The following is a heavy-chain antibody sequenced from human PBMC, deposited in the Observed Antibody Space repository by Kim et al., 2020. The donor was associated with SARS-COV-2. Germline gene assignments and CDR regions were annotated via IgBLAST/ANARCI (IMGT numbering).Heavy chain of an antibody. Sequence: GGSLRLSCVASGVTFSSSWMHWVRQVPGKGLVWVSRINSDGSTTNYADSVKGRFTISRDNAKNTLYLQMNSLRDDDTAVYYCARDRGDSSSTLDSCGQGTLVTVSS. J-gene: IGHJ4*02. CDR3: ARDRGDSSSTLDS. V-gene: IGHV3-74*01. D-gene: IGHD6-6*01. CDR2: INSDGSTT. CDR1: GVTFSSSW.